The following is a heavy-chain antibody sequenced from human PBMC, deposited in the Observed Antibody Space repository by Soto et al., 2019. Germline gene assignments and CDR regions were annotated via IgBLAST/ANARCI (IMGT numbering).Heavy chain of an antibody. V-gene: IGHV3-30-3*01. CDR3: ARDQVVIISGPFDY. Sequence: GSLRLSCAASGFTFSYYTMHWVRQAPGKGLEWVAVISYDGNNKYYADSVKGRFTISRDNFKNTLDLQMNSLRSEVTFVYYCARDQVVIISGPFDYWGQGTLVTVSS. D-gene: IGHD3-3*01. CDR1: GFTFSYYT. J-gene: IGHJ4*02. CDR2: ISYDGNNK.